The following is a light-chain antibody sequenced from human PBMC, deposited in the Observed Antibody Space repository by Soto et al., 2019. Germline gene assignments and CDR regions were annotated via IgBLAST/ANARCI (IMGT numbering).Light chain of an antibody. V-gene: IGKV1-33*01. CDR1: QDISKY. J-gene: IGKJ2*01. Sequence: DIQMTQSPSSLSASVGDRVTITCQASQDISKYLNWFQQKPGKAPKLLFYVASNLETGVPSRFSGSGSGTDFTFTISSLQPEDIATYFCQQYDSLPYTFGQGTKLDIK. CDR2: VAS. CDR3: QQYDSLPYT.